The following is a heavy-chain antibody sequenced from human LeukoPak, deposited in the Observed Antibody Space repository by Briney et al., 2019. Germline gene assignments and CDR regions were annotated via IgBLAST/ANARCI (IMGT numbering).Heavy chain of an antibody. Sequence: SETLSLTCTVSGGSISSYYWSWIRQPPGKGLEWIGYIYYSGSTNDNPSLKSRVTISVDPSKNQFSLKLSSVTAADTAVYYCARVSGYDWESFYDYWGQGTLVTVSS. CDR1: GGSISSYY. J-gene: IGHJ4*02. D-gene: IGHD5-12*01. CDR2: IYYSGST. CDR3: ARVSGYDWESFYDY. V-gene: IGHV4-59*01.